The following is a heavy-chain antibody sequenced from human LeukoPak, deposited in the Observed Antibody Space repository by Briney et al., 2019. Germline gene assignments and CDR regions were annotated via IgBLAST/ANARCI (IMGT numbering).Heavy chain of an antibody. CDR1: SFSISSGSY. CDR3: ARAEMVASMPDS. V-gene: IGHV4-38-2*02. CDR2: IYPGGNT. J-gene: IGHJ4*02. Sequence: KPSETLSLTCTVSSFSISSGSYWGWIRQPPGKGLEWIGGIYPGGNTYYNPSLKSRVTISVDTSKNHFSLRLNSVTAADTAVYYCARAEMVASMPDSWGQGTLVTVSS. D-gene: IGHD5-12*01.